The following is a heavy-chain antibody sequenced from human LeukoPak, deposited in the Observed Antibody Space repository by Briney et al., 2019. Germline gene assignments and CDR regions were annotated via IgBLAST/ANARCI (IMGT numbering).Heavy chain of an antibody. D-gene: IGHD3-22*01. J-gene: IGHJ6*02. CDR2: ISHGGGKE. Sequence: PGGSLRLSCAASGFPFHDHDMYWVRQTPGKGLEWVALISHGGGKEHYAESVKGRFTISRDNAKNSLYLQMNSLRAEDTAVYYCARENYYDSSGYYPYYYGMDVWGQGTTVTVSS. V-gene: IGHV3-30*03. CDR1: GFPFHDHD. CDR3: ARENYYDSSGYYPYYYGMDV.